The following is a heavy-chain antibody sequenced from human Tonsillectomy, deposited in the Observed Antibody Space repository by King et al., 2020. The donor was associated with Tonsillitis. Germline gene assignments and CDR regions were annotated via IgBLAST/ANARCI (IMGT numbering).Heavy chain of an antibody. CDR2: ISSNGGST. CDR3: VRSTPGRWPPAFDI. J-gene: IGHJ3*02. V-gene: IGHV3-64D*09. CDR1: GFTFSSYA. Sequence: VQLVESGGDLVQPGGSLILSCSDSGFTFSSYAMQWVRQAPGKGLEYVSAISSNGGSTYYADSLKGRFTISRDNSKNKLYLQMSSLRAEDTAVYYCVRSTPGRWPPAFDIWGQGTIVTGSS. D-gene: IGHD5-24*01.